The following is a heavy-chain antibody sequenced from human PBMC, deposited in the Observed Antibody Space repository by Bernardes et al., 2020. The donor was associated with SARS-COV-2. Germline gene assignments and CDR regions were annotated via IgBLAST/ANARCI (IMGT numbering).Heavy chain of an antibody. CDR3: ARSQDSDAWFRDGFVY. D-gene: IGHD3-10*01. Sequence: AESLRLSCAASVFTFSTYSMSWVRQAPGKGLEWVSSISSSSGYIYYADSVKGRFTISRDHGKNSLYLQMNSLRAEDTAVYYCARSQDSDAWFRDGFVYWGQGTLVTVSS. CDR2: ISSSSGYI. J-gene: IGHJ4*02. CDR1: VFTFSTYS. V-gene: IGHV3-21*01.